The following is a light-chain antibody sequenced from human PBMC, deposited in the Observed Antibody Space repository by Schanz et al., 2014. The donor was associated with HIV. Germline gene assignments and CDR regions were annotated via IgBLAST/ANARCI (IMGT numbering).Light chain of an antibody. CDR2: EGT. CDR3: SSYAGTTPFVV. Sequence: QSALPQPASVSGPPGQSITISCTGTSSDVGGYNLVSWYQHHPDKAPKLIIYEGTKRPSGVSYRFSGSKSGNTASLTISGLQAEDEADYYCSSYAGTTPFVVFGGGTKVTVL. CDR1: SSDVGGYNL. J-gene: IGLJ2*01. V-gene: IGLV2-23*03.